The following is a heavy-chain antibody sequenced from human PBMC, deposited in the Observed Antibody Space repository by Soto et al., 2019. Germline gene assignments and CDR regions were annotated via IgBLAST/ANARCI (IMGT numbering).Heavy chain of an antibody. Sequence: QVQLLHSGAEVKKPGASVKVSCKASGYAFTAYSVHWVRQAPGQGLEWVGWMNPNSGDTSYAQKFQGRVTMTGDTSSGTAFMELTSLRYDDTAVYYCAREASAVVSLDYWGQGTLVTVSA. D-gene: IGHD6-19*01. CDR3: AREASAVVSLDY. J-gene: IGHJ4*02. V-gene: IGHV1-2*02. CDR1: GYAFTAYS. CDR2: MNPNSGDT.